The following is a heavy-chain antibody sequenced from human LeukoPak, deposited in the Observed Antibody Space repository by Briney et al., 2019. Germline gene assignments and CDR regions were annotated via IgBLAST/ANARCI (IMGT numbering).Heavy chain of an antibody. CDR3: ARDAYYYDSSGYLTDAFDI. J-gene: IGHJ3*02. CDR1: GGSISSGGYY. V-gene: IGHV4-31*03. Sequence: SQTLSLTCTVSGGSISSGGYYWSWIRQHPGKGLEWIGYIYYSGSTYYNPSLKSRVTISVDTSKNQFSLKLSSVTAADTAVYYCARDAYYYDSSGYLTDAFDIWGQGTMVTVSS. CDR2: IYYSGST. D-gene: IGHD3-22*01.